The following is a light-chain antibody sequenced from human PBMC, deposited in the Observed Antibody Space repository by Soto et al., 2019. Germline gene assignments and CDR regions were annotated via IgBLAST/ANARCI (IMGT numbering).Light chain of an antibody. CDR1: SSDVGGYNY. J-gene: IGLJ3*02. V-gene: IGLV2-8*01. Sequence: QSALTQPPSASGSPGQSVTISCTGTSSDVGGYNYVSWYQQHPGKAPKLMIYEVTQRPSGVPNRFSGFKSGNTASLTVSGLQAEDEADYYCNSYAASGNLWVFGGGTKLTVL. CDR2: EVT. CDR3: NSYAASGNLWV.